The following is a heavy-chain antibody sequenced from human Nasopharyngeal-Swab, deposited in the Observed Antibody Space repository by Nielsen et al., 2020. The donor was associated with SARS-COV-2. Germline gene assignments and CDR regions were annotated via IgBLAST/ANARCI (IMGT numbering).Heavy chain of an antibody. D-gene: IGHD2-2*01. Sequence: SETLSLTCAVSGGSFSANYWGRIRQPPGKGLEWIGEVNHRGSTNYNPSLKSRVTISVDTSKSQFSLKLTSVTAADTSVYYCARGLSGVVPAPILGLGPYYYFYYMDVWGKGTTVTVSS. CDR2: VNHRGST. CDR3: ARGLSGVVPAPILGLGPYYYFYYMDV. J-gene: IGHJ6*03. V-gene: IGHV4-34*01. CDR1: GGSFSANY.